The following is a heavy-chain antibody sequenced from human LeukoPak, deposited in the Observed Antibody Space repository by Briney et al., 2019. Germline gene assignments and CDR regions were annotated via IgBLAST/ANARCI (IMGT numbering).Heavy chain of an antibody. J-gene: IGHJ6*02. V-gene: IGHV4-34*01. D-gene: IGHD1-14*01. CDR1: GGSFSGYY. CDR3: ARGEPHYYYYGMDV. CDR2: INHSGST. Sequence: SETLSLTCSVYGGSFSGYYWSWIRQPPGKGLEWIGEINHSGSTNYNPSPKSRVTISVDTPKNQFSLKLSSVTAADTAVYYCARGEPHYYYYGMDVWGQGTTVTVSS.